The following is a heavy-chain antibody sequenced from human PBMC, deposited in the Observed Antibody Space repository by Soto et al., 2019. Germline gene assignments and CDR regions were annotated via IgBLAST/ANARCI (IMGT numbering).Heavy chain of an antibody. CDR2: IYYSGST. CDR3: AGEPSI. V-gene: IGHV4-31*03. CDR1: GGSINSGGYY. Sequence: QVQLQESGPGLVKPSQTLSLTCTVSGGSINSGGYYWSWIRQHPGKGLEWIGYIYYSGSTYYNPSLWRRATIAVDTSKNQLSLKLSSVPAADTAVYYCAGEPSIWGPGTLVTVSS. J-gene: IGHJ4*02.